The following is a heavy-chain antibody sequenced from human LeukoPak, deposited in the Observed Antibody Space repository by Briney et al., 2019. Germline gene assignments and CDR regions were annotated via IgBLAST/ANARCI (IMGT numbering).Heavy chain of an antibody. CDR1: GFTFSSYA. D-gene: IGHD3-3*01. V-gene: IGHV3-23*01. CDR2: LSGSGGNT. CDR3: ARDYDFWSGQVHYYYYYGMDV. Sequence: GGSLRLSCTASGFTFSSYAMSWVRQAPGKGLEWVSALSGSGGNTYYADSVKGRFTISRDNSKNTLHLQMNSLRAEDTAVYYCARDYDFWSGQVHYYYYYGMDVWGQGTTVTVSS. J-gene: IGHJ6*02.